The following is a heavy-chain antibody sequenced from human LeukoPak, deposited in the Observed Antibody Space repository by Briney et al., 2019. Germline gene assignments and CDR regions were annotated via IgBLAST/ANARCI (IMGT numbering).Heavy chain of an antibody. CDR1: GFTFSSYW. V-gene: IGHV3-7*03. D-gene: IGHD2-15*01. Sequence: GGSLRLSCAASGFTFSSYWMSWVRQAPGKGLGWVANIKQDGSEKYYVDSVKGRFTISRDNAKNSLYLQMNSLRAEDTALYYCAKDSCSGGSCYSGFDYWGQGTLVTVSS. CDR3: AKDSCSGGSCYSGFDY. J-gene: IGHJ4*02. CDR2: IKQDGSEK.